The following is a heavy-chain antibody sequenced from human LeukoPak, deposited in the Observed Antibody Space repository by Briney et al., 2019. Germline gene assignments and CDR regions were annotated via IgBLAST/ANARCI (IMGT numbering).Heavy chain of an antibody. J-gene: IGHJ4*02. Sequence: GGSLRLSCAASGFTFSSYAMSWVRQAPGKGLEWVSAISGSGGSTYYADSVKGRFTISRDNSKNTLYLQMNSLRTEDTAVYYCASASRWLQFCSNYWGQGTLVTVSS. V-gene: IGHV3-23*01. D-gene: IGHD5-24*01. CDR3: ASASRWLQFCSNY. CDR1: GFTFSSYA. CDR2: ISGSGGST.